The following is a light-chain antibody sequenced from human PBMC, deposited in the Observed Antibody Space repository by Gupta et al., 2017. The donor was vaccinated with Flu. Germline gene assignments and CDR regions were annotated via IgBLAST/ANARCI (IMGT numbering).Light chain of an antibody. CDR3: AAWDDSLNGHYV. CDR1: SSNIGSNT. CDR2: GNN. J-gene: IGLJ1*01. V-gene: IGLV1-44*01. Sequence: VTISCSRSSSNIGSNTVNWYQQVPSAAPKLLIYGNNQRPSGVPDRFSGSKSGTSAALAISGLQSEDEADYYCAAWDDSLNGHYVFGTGTRVTVL.